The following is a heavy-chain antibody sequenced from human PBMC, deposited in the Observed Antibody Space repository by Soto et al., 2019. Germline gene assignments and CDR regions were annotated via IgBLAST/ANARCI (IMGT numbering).Heavy chain of an antibody. CDR3: ARDKDYGDDGIDY. Sequence: GGSLRLSCAASGFTFSSYGMHWVRQAPGKGLEWVAVIWYDGSNKYYADSVKGRFTISRDNSKNTLYLQMNSLRAEDTAVYYCARDKDYGDDGIDYWGQGTLVTVSS. V-gene: IGHV3-33*01. J-gene: IGHJ4*02. CDR2: IWYDGSNK. CDR1: GFTFSSYG. D-gene: IGHD4-17*01.